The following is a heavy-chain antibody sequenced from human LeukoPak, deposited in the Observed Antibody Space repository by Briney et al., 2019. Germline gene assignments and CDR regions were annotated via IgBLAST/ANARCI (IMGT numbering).Heavy chain of an antibody. CDR3: ARARANYGPRDNWFDP. CDR2: IYHSGST. V-gene: IGHV4-4*02. CDR1: GGSISSSNW. J-gene: IGHJ5*02. D-gene: IGHD4/OR15-4a*01. Sequence: SETLSLTCAVSGGSISSSNWWSWVRQPPGKGLEWIGEIYHSGSTNYNPSLKSRVAISVDKSKNQFSLKLSSVTAADTAMYYCARARANYGPRDNWFDPWGQGTLVTVSS.